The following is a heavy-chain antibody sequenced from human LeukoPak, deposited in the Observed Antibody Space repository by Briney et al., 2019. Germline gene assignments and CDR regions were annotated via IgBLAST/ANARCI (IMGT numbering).Heavy chain of an antibody. Sequence: PGGSLRLSCAASGFTFSSYAMHWVRQAPGKGLEWVAIIGSDASYKYYADSVKARFTISRDNSKNTLYLQMNSLRPEDTAVYYCVRGRDNLDYRGQGTLVTVSS. CDR2: IGSDASYK. J-gene: IGHJ4*02. CDR1: GFTFSSYA. CDR3: VRGRDNLDY. V-gene: IGHV3-30*04. D-gene: IGHD1-14*01.